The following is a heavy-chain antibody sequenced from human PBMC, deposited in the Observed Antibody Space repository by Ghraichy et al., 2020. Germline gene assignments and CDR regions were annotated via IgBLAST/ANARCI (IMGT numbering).Heavy chain of an antibody. CDR2: INHSGST. CDR3: ARVPRYSIVTTVTTDY. Sequence: SETLSLTCAVYGGSFSGYYWSWIRQPPGKGLEWIGEINHSGSTNYNPSLKSRVTISVDTSKNQFSLKLSSVTAADTAVYYCARVPRYSIVTTVTTDYWGQGTLVTVSS. D-gene: IGHD4-17*01. CDR1: GGSFSGYY. J-gene: IGHJ4*02. V-gene: IGHV4-34*01.